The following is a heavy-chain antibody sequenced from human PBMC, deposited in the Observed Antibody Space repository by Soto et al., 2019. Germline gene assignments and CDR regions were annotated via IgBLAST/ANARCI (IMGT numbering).Heavy chain of an antibody. CDR1: GGSISSSSYY. CDR2: IYYSGST. Sequence: QLQLQESGPGLVKPSETLSLTCTVSGGSISSSSYYWGWIRQPPGKGLEWIGSIYYSGSTYYNPSLKSRVTISVDTSKNQFSLKLSSVTAADAAVYCCALTRSPYSSGPASYYYYYMDVWGKGTTVTVSS. CDR3: ALTRSPYSSGPASYYYYYMDV. D-gene: IGHD5-18*01. J-gene: IGHJ6*03. V-gene: IGHV4-39*01.